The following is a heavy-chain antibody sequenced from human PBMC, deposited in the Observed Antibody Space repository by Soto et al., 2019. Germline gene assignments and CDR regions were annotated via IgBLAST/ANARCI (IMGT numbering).Heavy chain of an antibody. D-gene: IGHD3-10*01. CDR3: ARDSPYGSGGLYEAWYYGMDV. J-gene: IGHJ6*02. CDR2: IIPILGIA. V-gene: IGHV1-69*04. Sequence: GASVKVSCKASGGTFSSYTISWVRQAPGQGLEWMGRIIPILGIANYAQKFQGRVTITADKSTSTAYMELSSLRSEDTAVYYCARDSPYGSGGLYEAWYYGMDVWGQGTTVTVSS. CDR1: GGTFSSYT.